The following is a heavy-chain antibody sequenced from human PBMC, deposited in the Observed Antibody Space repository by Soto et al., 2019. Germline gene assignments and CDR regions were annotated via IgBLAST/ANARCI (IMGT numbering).Heavy chain of an antibody. CDR3: AKDTSLQPLGYFDY. CDR1: GFTFDDYA. Sequence: GGSLRLSCAASGFTFDDYAMHWVRQAPGKGLEWVSGISWNSGSIGYADSVKGRFTISRDNAKNSLYLQMNSLRAEDTALYYCAKDTSLQPLGYFDYWGQGTLVTVSS. J-gene: IGHJ4*02. CDR2: ISWNSGSI. D-gene: IGHD1-1*01. V-gene: IGHV3-9*01.